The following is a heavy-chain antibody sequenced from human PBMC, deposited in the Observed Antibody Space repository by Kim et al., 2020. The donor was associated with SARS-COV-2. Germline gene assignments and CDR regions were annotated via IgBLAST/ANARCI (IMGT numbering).Heavy chain of an antibody. CDR3: ARGGFTGNFFDY. Sequence: TYAQGFKERFVFSLDNSVSTAYLQITSLKTEDPAVYYCARGGFTGNFFDYWGQGTLVPVSS. J-gene: IGHJ4*02. D-gene: IGHD1-1*01. V-gene: IGHV7-4-1*02.